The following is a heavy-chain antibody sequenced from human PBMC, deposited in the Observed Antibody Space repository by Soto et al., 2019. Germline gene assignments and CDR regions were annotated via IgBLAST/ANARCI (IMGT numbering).Heavy chain of an antibody. J-gene: IGHJ4*02. CDR1: GYTFTSYY. CDR3: ARPGNYYGSGSYYNVYGAEFDY. V-gene: IGHV1-46*03. Sequence: ASVKVSCKASGYTFTSYYMHWVRQAPGQGLEWMGIINPSGGSTSYAQKFQGRVTMTRDTSTSTVYMELSSLRPEDTAVYYCARPGNYYGSGSYYNVYGAEFDYWGQGTLVTVSS. CDR2: INPSGGST. D-gene: IGHD3-10*01.